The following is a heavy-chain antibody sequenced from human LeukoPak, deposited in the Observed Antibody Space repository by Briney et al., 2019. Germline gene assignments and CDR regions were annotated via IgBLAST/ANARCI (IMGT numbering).Heavy chain of an antibody. CDR1: GYTLTELS. CDR3: ATGLTGFRGYYYYGMDV. Sequence: ASVKVSCKVSGYTLTELSMHLVRQAPGKGLEWMGGLDPEDGETIYAQKFQGRVTMTEDTSTDTAYMELSSLRSEDTAVYYCATGLTGFRGYYYYGMDVWGQGTTVTVSS. J-gene: IGHJ6*02. V-gene: IGHV1-24*01. D-gene: IGHD3-10*01. CDR2: LDPEDGET.